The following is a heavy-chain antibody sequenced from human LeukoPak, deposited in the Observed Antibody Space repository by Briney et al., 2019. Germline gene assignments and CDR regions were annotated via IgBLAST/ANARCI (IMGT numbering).Heavy chain of an antibody. V-gene: IGHV3-23*01. CDR2: ISGSGGST. D-gene: IGHD3-9*01. CDR3: AKGSNNLLRYFDWLSPGPSFAFDI. Sequence: PGGSLRLSCAASGFTFSSYAMSWVRQAPGKGLEWVSAISGSGGSTYYADSVKGRFTISRDNSKNTLYLQMNSLRAEDTAVYYCAKGSNNLLRYFDWLSPGPSFAFDIWGQGTMVTVSS. CDR1: GFTFSSYA. J-gene: IGHJ3*02.